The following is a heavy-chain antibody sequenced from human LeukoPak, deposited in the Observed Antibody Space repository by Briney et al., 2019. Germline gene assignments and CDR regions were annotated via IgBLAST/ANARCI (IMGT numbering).Heavy chain of an antibody. D-gene: IGHD2-15*01. CDR3: AREDVVVAADYYYYGMDV. CDR2: INPSGGST. J-gene: IGHJ6*02. CDR1: GYTFTSYY. Sequence: ASVKVSCKASGYTFTSYYMHWVRQAPGQGLEGMGIINPSGGSTSYAQKFQGRVTMTRDTSTRTVYMELSSLRSEDTAVYYCAREDVVVAADYYYYGMDVWGQGTTVTVSS. V-gene: IGHV1-46*01.